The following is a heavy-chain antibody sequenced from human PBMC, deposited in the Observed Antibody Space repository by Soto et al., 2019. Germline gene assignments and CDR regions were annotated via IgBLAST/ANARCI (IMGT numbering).Heavy chain of an antibody. V-gene: IGHV1-69*04. D-gene: IGHD2-15*01. CDR3: AREGSGGYCSGGSCYSNWFDP. J-gene: IGHJ5*02. Sequence: ASVKVSCKASGGTFSSYTISWVRQAPGQGLEWMGRIIPILGIANYAQKFQGRVTITADKSTSTAYMELSSLRSEDTAVYYCAREGSGGYCSGGSCYSNWFDPWG. CDR2: IIPILGIA. CDR1: GGTFSSYT.